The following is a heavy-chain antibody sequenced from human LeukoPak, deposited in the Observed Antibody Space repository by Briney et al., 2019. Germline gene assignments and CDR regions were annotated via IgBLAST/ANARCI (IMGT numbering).Heavy chain of an antibody. CDR1: GGSFSGYY. J-gene: IGHJ6*03. CDR2: INHSGST. Sequence: PSETLSLTCAVYGGSFSGYYWSWIRQPPGKGLEWIGEINHSGSTNYNPSLKSRVTISVDTSKNQFSLKLSSVTAADTAVYYCARRFRGSGSYYRPRGNYYYYYMDVWGKGTTVTISS. V-gene: IGHV4-34*01. D-gene: IGHD3-10*01. CDR3: ARRFRGSGSYYRPRGNYYYYYMDV.